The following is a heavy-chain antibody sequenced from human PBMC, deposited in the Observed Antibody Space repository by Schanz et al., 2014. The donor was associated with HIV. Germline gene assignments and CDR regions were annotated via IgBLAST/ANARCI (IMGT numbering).Heavy chain of an antibody. CDR2: ISAGSESV. V-gene: IGHV3-21*06. D-gene: IGHD3-3*01. CDR1: GFTFSSKS. Sequence: EVQLVESGGGLVQPGGSLRLSCAASGFTFSSKSMSWVRQAPGKGLEWVSSISAGSESVKYADSVRGRFTISRDNTESSLFLRMNSLTTEDTAVYYCAREAYYFDFWNGQYYYYGLDVWGQGTTVTVSS. CDR3: AREAYYFDFWNGQYYYYGLDV. J-gene: IGHJ6*02.